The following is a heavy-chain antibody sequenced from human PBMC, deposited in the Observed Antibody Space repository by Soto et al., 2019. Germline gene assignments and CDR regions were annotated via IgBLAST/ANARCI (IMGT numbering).Heavy chain of an antibody. D-gene: IGHD2-8*01. CDR1: GGSISSSSYY. CDR3: AIAYCTNGVCYDYYYGMDV. CDR2: IYYSGST. V-gene: IGHV4-39*01. Sequence: SETLSLTCTVSGGSISSSSYYWGWIRQPPGKGLEWIGSIYYSGSTYYNPSLKSRVTISVDTSKNQFSLKLSSVTAADTAVYYCAIAYCTNGVCYDYYYGMDVWGQGTTVTVSS. J-gene: IGHJ6*02.